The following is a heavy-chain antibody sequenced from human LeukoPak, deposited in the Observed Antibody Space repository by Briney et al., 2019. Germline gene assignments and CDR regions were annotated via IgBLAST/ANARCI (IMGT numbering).Heavy chain of an antibody. D-gene: IGHD2-2*01. CDR1: GFTFSSYG. Sequence: GRSLRLSCAASGFTFSSYGMHWVRQAPGKGLEWVAVISYDGSNKYYADSVKGRFTISRDNSKNTLYLQMNGLRAEDTAVYYCAKPTRSSRNVDPFSDYWGQGTLVTVSS. V-gene: IGHV3-30*18. CDR3: AKPTRSSRNVDPFSDY. CDR2: ISYDGSNK. J-gene: IGHJ4*02.